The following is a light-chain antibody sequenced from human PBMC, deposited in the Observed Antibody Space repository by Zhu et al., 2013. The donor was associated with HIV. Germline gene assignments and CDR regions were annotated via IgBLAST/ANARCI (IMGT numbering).Light chain of an antibody. Sequence: EIVMTQSPATLSVSPGERVTLSCRASQSVDSLLAWYQQKPGQAPRLLIYGAITRATGIPARFTGSESGTEFTLTISSLQSEDFAVYYCQQRSNWPITFGQGTRLEIK. V-gene: IGKV3-15*01. CDR2: GAI. J-gene: IGKJ5*01. CDR1: QSVDSL. CDR3: QQRSNWPIT.